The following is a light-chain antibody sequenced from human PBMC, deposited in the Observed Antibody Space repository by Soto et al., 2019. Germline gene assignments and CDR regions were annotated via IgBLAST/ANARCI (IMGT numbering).Light chain of an antibody. Sequence: EIVLTQSPGTLSLSPGERATLSCRASQSISSSYLAWYQQKPGQAPRLLIDAASSRATGIPDRFSGSGSGTAFTLTISRLEPEDFAVYYCQQYGSSSYTFGQGTQLEIK. J-gene: IGKJ2*01. CDR2: AAS. CDR3: QQYGSSSYT. CDR1: QSISSSY. V-gene: IGKV3-20*01.